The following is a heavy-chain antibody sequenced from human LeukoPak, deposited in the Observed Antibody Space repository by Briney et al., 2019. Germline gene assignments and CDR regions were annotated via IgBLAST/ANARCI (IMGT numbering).Heavy chain of an antibody. J-gene: IGHJ4*02. Sequence: PGGSLRLSCAASGFTFSSYGMHWVRQAPGKGLEWVSTISGLGDTTYYTDSVKGRFTISRDNSKNTLYLQMNSLRVDDTAIYYCAKRNNYNDNNGYSMIAHWGQGTLVTVSS. V-gene: IGHV3-23*01. CDR3: AKRNNYNDNNGYSMIAH. CDR2: ISGLGDTT. D-gene: IGHD3-22*01. CDR1: GFTFSSYG.